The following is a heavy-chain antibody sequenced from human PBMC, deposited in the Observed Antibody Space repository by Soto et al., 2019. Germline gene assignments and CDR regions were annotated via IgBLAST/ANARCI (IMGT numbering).Heavy chain of an antibody. Sequence: PGGSLRLCCAASGFTFSSYSMNCVRQAPGKGLEWVSYISSSSSTIYYADSVKGRFTISRDNAKNSLYLQMNSLRAEDTAAYYCARDRLRFLEWPDAFEIWGQGTMVTVSS. CDR1: GFTFSSYS. CDR2: ISSSSSTI. V-gene: IGHV3-48*01. J-gene: IGHJ3*02. CDR3: ARDRLRFLEWPDAFEI. D-gene: IGHD3-3*01.